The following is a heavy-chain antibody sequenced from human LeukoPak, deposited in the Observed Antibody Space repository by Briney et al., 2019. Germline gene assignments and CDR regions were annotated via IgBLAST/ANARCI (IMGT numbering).Heavy chain of an antibody. D-gene: IGHD7-27*01. Sequence: PSETLSLTCAVYGGSFSGYYWSWIRQPPGKGLEWIGSIYHSGNTYYNPSLKSRVTISLDTSKNQFSLKLTSVTAADTAMYYCTCDPNWVFDNWGQGTLVTVSS. CDR2: IYHSGNT. CDR3: TCDPNWVFDN. J-gene: IGHJ4*02. V-gene: IGHV4-34*01. CDR1: GGSFSGYY.